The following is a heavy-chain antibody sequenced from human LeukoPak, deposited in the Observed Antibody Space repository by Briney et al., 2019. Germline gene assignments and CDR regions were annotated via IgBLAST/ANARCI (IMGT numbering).Heavy chain of an antibody. J-gene: IGHJ3*02. D-gene: IGHD1-14*01. Sequence: SETLSLTCTVSGGPISSHYWSWIRQPAGKGLEWIGRIYISGSTTYSPSLKSRLTLSLDTSKNQFSLNLSSVTAADTAVYYCARDSGLTTGPFDIWGQGTMVTVSS. CDR1: GGPISSHY. V-gene: IGHV4-4*07. CDR3: ARDSGLTTGPFDI. CDR2: IYISGST.